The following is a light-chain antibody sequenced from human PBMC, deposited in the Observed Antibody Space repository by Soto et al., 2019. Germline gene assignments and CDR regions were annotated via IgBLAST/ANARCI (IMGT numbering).Light chain of an antibody. V-gene: IGKV3-11*01. J-gene: IGKJ2*01. Sequence: EIVLTQSPATLSLSPGERATLSCRASQSVSSYLAWYQQKPGQAPRLLIYDASNRATGIPARFSGSGSGTDFTLTISSLEPEVFAVYYCQQRSNWPPYTLGQGTKLEIK. CDR3: QQRSNWPPYT. CDR2: DAS. CDR1: QSVSSY.